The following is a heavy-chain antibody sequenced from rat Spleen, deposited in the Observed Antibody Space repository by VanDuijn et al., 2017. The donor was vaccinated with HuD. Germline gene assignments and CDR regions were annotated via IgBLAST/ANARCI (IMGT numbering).Heavy chain of an antibody. CDR2: IWGDGST. CDR1: GFSLTSYN. V-gene: IGHV2-30*01. D-gene: IGHD1-2*01. J-gene: IGHJ2*01. CDR3: TRDGREQGFDY. Sequence: QVQLKESGPGLVQPSQTLSLTCTVSGFSLTSYNVHWVRQPPGKGLEWMGVIWGDGSTAYNSALKSRLSISRDTSKSQVFLKMNRLQTEDTAIYYCTRDGREQGFDYWGQGVMVTVSS.